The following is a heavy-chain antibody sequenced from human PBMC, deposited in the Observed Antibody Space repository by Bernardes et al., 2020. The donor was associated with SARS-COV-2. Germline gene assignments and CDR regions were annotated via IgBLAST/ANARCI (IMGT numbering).Heavy chain of an antibody. V-gene: IGHV4-59*01. J-gene: IGHJ4*02. CDR3: ARGDSVGYYRFDS. D-gene: IGHD3-22*01. CDR2: RYYSGST. CDR1: GGSISTFY. Sequence: SETLSLTRSVSGGSISTFYWHWIRESPGKGLEWIGYRYYSGSTNSNPSLKSRVTMSLDTSKNQFFLKLTSVTAADMAVYYCARGDSVGYYRFDSWGQGTLVTVSS.